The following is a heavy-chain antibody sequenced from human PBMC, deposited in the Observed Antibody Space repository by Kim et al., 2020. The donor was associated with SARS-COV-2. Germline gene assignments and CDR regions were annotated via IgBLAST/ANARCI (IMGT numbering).Heavy chain of an antibody. D-gene: IGHD2-15*01. CDR2: ISGSGGTT. CDR3: AKRYCSGGTCYSIDY. Sequence: GGSLRLSCAASGFTFRSHAMNWVLQAPGKGLEWVSGISGSGGTTNYADSVKGRFTISRDNSKNTLYLQMNSLRAEDTAVYYCAKRYCSGGTCYSIDYWGQGTLVTVSS. J-gene: IGHJ4*02. V-gene: IGHV3-23*01. CDR1: GFTFRSHA.